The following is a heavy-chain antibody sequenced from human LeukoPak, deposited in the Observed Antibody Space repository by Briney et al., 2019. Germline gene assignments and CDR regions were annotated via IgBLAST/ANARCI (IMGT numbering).Heavy chain of an antibody. D-gene: IGHD3/OR15-3a*01. Sequence: GGSLRLSCAASGYTFTNYAGSWVRQAPGKGLEWVSAEGSRDGTYYADSVRGRFTISRDNSDNTLSLQMNSLRVEDTAVYFCASRTWTGAGYYAFDIWGQGTMVTVSS. CDR1: GYTFTNYA. CDR2: EGSRDGT. CDR3: ASRTWTGAGYYAFDI. J-gene: IGHJ3*02. V-gene: IGHV3-23*01.